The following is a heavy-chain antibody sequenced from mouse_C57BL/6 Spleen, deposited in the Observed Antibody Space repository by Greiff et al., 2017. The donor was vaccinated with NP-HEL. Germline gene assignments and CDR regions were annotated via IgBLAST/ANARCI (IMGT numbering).Heavy chain of an antibody. D-gene: IGHD2-3*01. V-gene: IGHV1-72*01. CDR3: ARWGLLRYFDV. CDR1: GYTFTSYW. J-gene: IGHJ1*03. Sequence: VQLQQSGAELVKPGASVKLSCKASGYTFTSYWMHWVKQRPGRGLEGIGRIDPNSGGTKYNEKFKSKATLTVDKPSSTAYMQLSSLTSEDSAVYYCARWGLLRYFDVWGTGTTVTVSS. CDR2: IDPNSGGT.